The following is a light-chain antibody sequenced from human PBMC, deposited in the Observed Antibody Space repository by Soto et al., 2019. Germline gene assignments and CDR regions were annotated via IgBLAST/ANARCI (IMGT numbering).Light chain of an antibody. J-gene: IGLJ2*01. CDR1: TSDFGGYNY. CDR2: EIK. V-gene: IGLV2-14*01. Sequence: QSALTQPASGSGFPGHSITISCTGTTSDFGGYNYVSWYQHHPGKAPKLMIYEIKNRPSGVSNRFSGSKSGNTASLTISGLQAEDEADYYCSSYTSSSTLVVFGGGTKLTVL. CDR3: SSYTSSSTLVV.